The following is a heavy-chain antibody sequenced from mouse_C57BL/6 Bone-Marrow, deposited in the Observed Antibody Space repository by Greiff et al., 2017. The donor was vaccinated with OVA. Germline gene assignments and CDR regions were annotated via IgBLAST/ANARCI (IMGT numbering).Heavy chain of an antibody. V-gene: IGHV5-6*01. CDR2: ISSGGSYT. J-gene: IGHJ4*01. CDR1: GFTFSSYG. D-gene: IGHD2-4*01. Sequence: EVKVVESGGDLVKPGGSLKLSCAASGFTFSSYGMSWVRQTPDKRLEWVATISSGGSYTYYPDSVKGRFTISRDNAKNTLYLQMSSLKSEDTAMYYCARQAIYDDYDGRLYYAMDYWGQGTSVTGSS. CDR3: ARQAIYDDYDGRLYYAMDY.